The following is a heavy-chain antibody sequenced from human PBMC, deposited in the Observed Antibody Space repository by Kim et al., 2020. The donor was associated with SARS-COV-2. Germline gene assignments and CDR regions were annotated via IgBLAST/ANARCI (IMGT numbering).Heavy chain of an antibody. CDR3: ARGGLPTGRDWETYYALDV. V-gene: IGHV3-30-3*01. Sequence: GGSLRLSCVGSGFTFRNFAIHWVRQAPGKGLQWVAVIAYDGSNKYYTNSVRGRFTISRDNSKSTLYLQMNSLRSEDTAVYYCARGGLPTGRDWETYYALDVLGQGTTVTVSS. CDR1: GFTFRNFA. CDR2: IAYDGSNK. D-gene: IGHD3-9*01. J-gene: IGHJ6*02.